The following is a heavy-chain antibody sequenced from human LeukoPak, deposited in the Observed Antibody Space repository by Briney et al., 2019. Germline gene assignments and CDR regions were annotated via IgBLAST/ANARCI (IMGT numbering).Heavy chain of an antibody. CDR2: ISGSGGST. J-gene: IGHJ6*03. CDR3: AKGQTALYYYYMDV. CDR1: GFTFSSYA. V-gene: IGHV3-23*01. Sequence: GGSLRLSCAASGFTFSSYAMSWVRQAPGKGLEWVSAISGSGGSTYYADSVKGRFTISRDNSKNTLYLQMNSLRAEDTAVYYCAKGQTALYYYYMDVWGKGTTVTVSS.